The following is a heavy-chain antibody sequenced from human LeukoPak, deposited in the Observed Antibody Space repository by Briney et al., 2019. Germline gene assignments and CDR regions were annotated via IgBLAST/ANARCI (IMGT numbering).Heavy chain of an antibody. Sequence: SETLSLTCTVSGGSITNYYWSWIRQPPGKGLEWIGNIYYSGSTNYNPSLKSRVTISVDTSKNQFSLKLSSVTAADTAVYYCARDEGNWDFDYWGQGTLVTVSS. CDR2: IYYSGST. CDR1: GGSITNYY. V-gene: IGHV4-59*01. CDR3: ARDEGNWDFDY. D-gene: IGHD7-27*01. J-gene: IGHJ4*02.